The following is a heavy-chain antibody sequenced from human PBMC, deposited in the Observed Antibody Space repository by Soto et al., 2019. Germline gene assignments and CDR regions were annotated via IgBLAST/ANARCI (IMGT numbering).Heavy chain of an antibody. D-gene: IGHD4-17*01. Sequence: SVKVSCKASGGTFSSYAISWVRQAPGQGLEWMGGIIPIFGTANYAQKFQGRVTITADESTSTAYMELSSLRSEDTAVYYCARRVYGDYVDYYYGMDVWGQGTTVTVSS. V-gene: IGHV1-69*13. CDR2: IIPIFGTA. CDR1: GGTFSSYA. J-gene: IGHJ6*02. CDR3: ARRVYGDYVDYYYGMDV.